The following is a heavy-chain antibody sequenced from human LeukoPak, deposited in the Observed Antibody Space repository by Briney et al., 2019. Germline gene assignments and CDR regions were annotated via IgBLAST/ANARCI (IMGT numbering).Heavy chain of an antibody. J-gene: IGHJ4*02. Sequence: GGSLRLSCAASGFTFSSYSMNWVRQAPGKGLEWVSSISSSSSNIYYADSVKGRFTISRDNAKNSLYLQMNSLRAEDTAVYYCARGSPVFDYWGQGTLVTVSS. CDR2: ISSSSSNI. V-gene: IGHV3-21*01. CDR3: ARGSPVFDY. CDR1: GFTFSSYS.